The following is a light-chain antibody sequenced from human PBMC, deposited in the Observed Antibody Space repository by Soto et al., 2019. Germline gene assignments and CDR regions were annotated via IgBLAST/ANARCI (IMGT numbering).Light chain of an antibody. Sequence: VSAPSPGTLSLSPGVGATLACRASESISREYLAWYQQRPGQAPRLLIYGAAIRATGIPDRFSGSGSGTDFTLTISRLEPEDFAVYYCQQYAGSSTFGQGTKVDIK. CDR1: ESISREY. J-gene: IGKJ1*01. CDR2: GAA. CDR3: QQYAGSST. V-gene: IGKV3-20*01.